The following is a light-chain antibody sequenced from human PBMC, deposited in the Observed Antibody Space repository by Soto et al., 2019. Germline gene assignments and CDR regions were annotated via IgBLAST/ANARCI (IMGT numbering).Light chain of an antibody. CDR3: QQSYSTPLT. CDR1: QSISSY. CDR2: AAS. Sequence: DIQMTHSPSSLSASVGDRVTITFRASQSISSYLNWYQQKPGKAPKLLIYAASSLQSGVPSRFSGSGSGTDFTLTISSMQPEDFANYYCQQSYSTPLTFGGGTKVDIK. V-gene: IGKV1-39*01. J-gene: IGKJ4*01.